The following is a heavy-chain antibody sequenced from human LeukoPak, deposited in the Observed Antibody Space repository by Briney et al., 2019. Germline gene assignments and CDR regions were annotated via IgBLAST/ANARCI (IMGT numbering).Heavy chain of an antibody. CDR2: INHSGST. CDR3: ARVRDISRWRPTDY. CDR1: GGSFSGYY. J-gene: IGHJ4*02. Sequence: SETLSLTCAVYGGSFSGYYWSWIRQPPGKGLEWIGEINHSGSTNYNPSLKSRVTISVDTSKNQFSLKLSSVTAADTAVYYCARVRDISRWRPTDYWGQGTLVTVSS. V-gene: IGHV4-34*01. D-gene: IGHD6-19*01.